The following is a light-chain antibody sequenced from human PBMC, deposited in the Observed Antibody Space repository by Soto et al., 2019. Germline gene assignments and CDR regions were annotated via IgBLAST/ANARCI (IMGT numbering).Light chain of an antibody. J-gene: IGLJ1*01. CDR1: DSDMGGYDH. Sequence: QSALTQPASVSASPGQSFAISCTGTDSDMGGYDHVSWYQQHPGKAPKLLIYDVTNRPSGVSSRFSGSKAGRTTSLTISGLQTDDEADYYFSTHTSSTALVFGTGTKVTVL. CDR2: DVT. CDR3: STHTSSTALV. V-gene: IGLV2-14*03.